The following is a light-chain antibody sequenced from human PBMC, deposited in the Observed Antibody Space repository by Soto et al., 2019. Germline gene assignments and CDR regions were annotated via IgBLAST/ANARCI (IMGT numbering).Light chain of an antibody. V-gene: IGLV2-14*01. CDR2: EVR. CDR3: SSYTSSSTWV. J-gene: IGLJ3*02. Sequence: QSALTQPASVSGSPGQSITITCTGTSSDFGGYNYVSWYQQHPGKAPKLMIYEVRNRPSGVSNRFSGSKSDNTASLTISGLQAEDEADYYCSSYTSSSTWVFGGGTKL. CDR1: SSDFGGYNY.